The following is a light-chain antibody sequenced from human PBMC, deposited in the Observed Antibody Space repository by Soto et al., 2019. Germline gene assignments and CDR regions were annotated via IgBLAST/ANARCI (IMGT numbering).Light chain of an antibody. CDR2: GAS. V-gene: IGKV3-15*01. Sequence: EIVMTQSSAPLSVSPGERATLSCKASQSVRSNLAWYQQKPGQAPRLLIYGASTRATGIPARFSGSGSGTDCTLTISGPQSEDFAVYYCQQYSNWPQTLCQGTKVDIK. CDR1: QSVRSN. CDR3: QQYSNWPQT. J-gene: IGKJ1*01.